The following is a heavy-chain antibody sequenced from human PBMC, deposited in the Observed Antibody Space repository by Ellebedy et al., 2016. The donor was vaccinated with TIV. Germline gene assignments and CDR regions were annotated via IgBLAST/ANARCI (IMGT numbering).Heavy chain of an antibody. V-gene: IGHV4-34*01. CDR2: INHSGST. Sequence: SETLSLXXAVYGGSFSGYYWSWIRQPPGKGLEWIGEINHSGSTNYNPSLKSRVTISVDTSKNQFSLKLSSVTAADTAVYYCARVLVGCSSTSCYRFIGYWGQGTLVTVSS. J-gene: IGHJ4*02. CDR1: GGSFSGYY. D-gene: IGHD2-2*02. CDR3: ARVLVGCSSTSCYRFIGY.